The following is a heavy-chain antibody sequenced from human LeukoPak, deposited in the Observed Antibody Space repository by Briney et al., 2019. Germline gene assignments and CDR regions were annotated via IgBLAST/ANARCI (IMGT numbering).Heavy chain of an antibody. V-gene: IGHV3-21*01. J-gene: IGHJ3*02. CDR2: ISSSSSYI. CDR3: ARDLLLREAFDI. Sequence: PGGSLRLSCAASGFTFSSYSMNWVSQAPGKRLEWVSSISSSSSYIYYADSVKGRFTISRDNAKNSLYLQMNSLRAEDTAVYYCARDLLLREAFDIWGQGTMVTVPS. CDR1: GFTFSSYS. D-gene: IGHD3-16*01.